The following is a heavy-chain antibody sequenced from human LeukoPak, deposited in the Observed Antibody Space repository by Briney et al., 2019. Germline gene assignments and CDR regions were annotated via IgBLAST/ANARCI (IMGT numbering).Heavy chain of an antibody. Sequence: PGGSLRLSCAASGFTVSSNYMSWVRQAPGKGLEWVSVIYSGGSTYYADSVKGRFTISRDNSKNTLYLQMNSLRAEDTAVYYCARRSTVVRGVIIGRDAFDIWGQGTMVTVSS. J-gene: IGHJ3*02. V-gene: IGHV3-66*01. CDR1: GFTVSSNY. D-gene: IGHD3-10*01. CDR3: ARRSTVVRGVIIGRDAFDI. CDR2: IYSGGST.